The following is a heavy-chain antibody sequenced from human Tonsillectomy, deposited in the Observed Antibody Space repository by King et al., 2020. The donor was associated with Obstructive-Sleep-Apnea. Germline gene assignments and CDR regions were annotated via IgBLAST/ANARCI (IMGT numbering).Heavy chain of an antibody. V-gene: IGHV3-66*01. Sequence: VQLVESGGGLVQPGGSLRLSCAASGFTVSSNYMTWVRQAPGKGLEWVSVIYSGGSTYYADSVKGRFTISRDNSKNTRYLQMNSLRAEDTAVYYCARDIGGGYGGVDCYSGFDYWGQGTLVTVSS. CDR3: ARDIGGGYGGVDCYSGFDY. CDR2: IYSGGST. J-gene: IGHJ4*02. D-gene: IGHD2-21*02. CDR1: GFTVSSNY.